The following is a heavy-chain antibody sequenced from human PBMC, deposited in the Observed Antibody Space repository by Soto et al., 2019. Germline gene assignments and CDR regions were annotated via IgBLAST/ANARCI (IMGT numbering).Heavy chain of an antibody. CDR3: ARGGRGLVV. V-gene: IGHV4-34*01. D-gene: IGHD3-16*01. CDR1: GGSFSGYY. CDR2: INHSGST. J-gene: IGHJ6*02. Sequence: PSETLSLTCAVYGGSFSGYYWSWIRQPPGKGLEWIGEINHSGSTNYNPSLKSRVTISVDTSKNQFSLKLSSVTAADTAGYYCARGGRGLVVWGQGITVDVPS.